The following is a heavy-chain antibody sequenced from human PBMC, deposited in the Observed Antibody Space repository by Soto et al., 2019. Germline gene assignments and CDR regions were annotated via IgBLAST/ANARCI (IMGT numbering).Heavy chain of an antibody. J-gene: IGHJ5*02. CDR2: INTNTGNP. V-gene: IGHV7-4-1*02. CDR3: ARAEYCSSTSCYTPPNWFDP. Sequence: ASVKVSCKASGYTFTSYAMNWVRQAPGQGLEWMGWINTNTGNPTYAQGFTGRFVFSLDTSVSTAYLQISRLKAEDTAVYYCARAEYCSSTSCYTPPNWFDPWGQGTLVTVSS. D-gene: IGHD2-2*02. CDR1: GYTFTSYA.